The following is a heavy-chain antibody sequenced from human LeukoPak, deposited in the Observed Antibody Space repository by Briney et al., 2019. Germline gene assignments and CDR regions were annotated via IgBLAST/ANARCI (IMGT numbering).Heavy chain of an antibody. CDR1: GYTFTSYG. Sequence: ASVKVSCKASGYTFTSYGISWVRQAPGQGLEWTGWISGYNGNTNYAQEVQGRVTMTTDTSTSTAYMELRSLRSDDTAVYYCARDPLSVGMDVWGKGTTVTVSS. V-gene: IGHV1-18*04. CDR3: ARDPLSVGMDV. J-gene: IGHJ6*04. CDR2: ISGYNGNT.